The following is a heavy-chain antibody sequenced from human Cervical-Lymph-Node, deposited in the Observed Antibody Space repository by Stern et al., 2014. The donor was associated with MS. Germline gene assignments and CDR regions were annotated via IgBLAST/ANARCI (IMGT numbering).Heavy chain of an antibody. CDR1: GGSISSGGYY. CDR3: ARMWKVSGYSYGSDWYFDL. D-gene: IGHD5-18*01. J-gene: IGHJ2*01. Sequence: QVQLQESGPGLVKPSQILSLTCTVSGGSISSGGYYWTWIRQHPGKGLEWIGYIYFSGSPYYKPSLKSRLTLSVDTSKNLFSLKLSSVTAADTAVYYCARMWKVSGYSYGSDWYFDLWGRGTLVTVST. CDR2: IYFSGSP. V-gene: IGHV4-31*03.